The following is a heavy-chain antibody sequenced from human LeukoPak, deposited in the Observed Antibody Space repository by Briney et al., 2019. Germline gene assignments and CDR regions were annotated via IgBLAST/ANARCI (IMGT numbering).Heavy chain of an antibody. CDR1: GFTFSSYW. CDR3: AREALGRTHCGGGSCYTYYFDY. CDR2: IKQDGSEK. V-gene: IGHV3-7*01. D-gene: IGHD2-15*01. J-gene: IGHJ4*02. Sequence: PGGSLRLSCAASGFTFSSYWMSWVRQAPGKGLEWVANIKQDGSEKYYVDSVKGRFTISRDNAKNSLYLQMNSLRAEDTAVYYCAREALGRTHCGGGSCYTYYFDYWGQGTLVTVSS.